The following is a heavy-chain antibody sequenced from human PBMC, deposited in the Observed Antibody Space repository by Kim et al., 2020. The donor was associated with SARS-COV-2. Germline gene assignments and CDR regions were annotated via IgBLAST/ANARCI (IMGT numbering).Heavy chain of an antibody. J-gene: IGHJ3*02. CDR2: IYPGDSDT. CDR3: ASPGDGYNYGFGAFDI. Sequence: GESLKISCKGSGYSFTSYWIGWVRQMPGKGLEWMGIIYPGDSDTRYSPSFQGQVTISADKSISTAYLQWSSLKASDTAMYYCASPGDGYNYGFGAFDIWGQGTMVTVSS. D-gene: IGHD5-12*01. V-gene: IGHV5-51*01. CDR1: GYSFTSYW.